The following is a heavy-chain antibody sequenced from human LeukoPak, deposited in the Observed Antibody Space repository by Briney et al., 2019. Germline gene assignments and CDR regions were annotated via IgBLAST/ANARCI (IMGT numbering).Heavy chain of an antibody. D-gene: IGHD4-23*01. CDR1: GGSFSGYY. CDR2: INHSGST. J-gene: IGHJ4*02. CDR3: ARDYGGNSV. V-gene: IGHV4-34*01. Sequence: SETLSLTCAVYGGSFSGYYWSWIRQPPGKGLEWIGEINHSGSTNYNPSLKSRVTISVDTSKNQFSPKLSSVTAADTAMYYCARDYGGNSVWGQGTLVTVSS.